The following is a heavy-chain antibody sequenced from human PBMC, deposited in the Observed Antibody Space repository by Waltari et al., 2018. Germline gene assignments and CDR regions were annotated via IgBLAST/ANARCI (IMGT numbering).Heavy chain of an antibody. CDR1: GGSFSGSY. D-gene: IGHD5-12*01. J-gene: IGHJ6*03. CDR3: ARGPPYDSLYYMDV. CDR2: INHSGST. Sequence: QVQLQQWGAGLLKPSETLSLTCAVYGGSFSGSYWSWIRQPPGKGLEWIGEINHSGSTNYNPSLKSRVTISVDTSKNQFSLKLSSVTAADTAVYYCARGPPYDSLYYMDVWGKGTTVAVSS. V-gene: IGHV4-34*01.